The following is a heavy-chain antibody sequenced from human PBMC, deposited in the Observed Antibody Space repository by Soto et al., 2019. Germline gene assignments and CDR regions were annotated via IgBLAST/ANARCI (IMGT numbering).Heavy chain of an antibody. CDR2: INGDGSST. CDR1: GFTFSSYW. J-gene: IGHJ6*03. D-gene: IGHD3-3*01. CDR3: TRDAYYDFWSGYSAYYYYYMDV. V-gene: IGHV3-74*01. Sequence: GVSLRLSCAASGFTFSSYWMHWVRQAPGKGLVWVSRINGDGSSTTHADSVRGRFTISRDNTKNTLYLQMNSLRAEDTAVYYCTRDAYYDFWSGYSAYYYYYMDVWGKGTTVTVSS.